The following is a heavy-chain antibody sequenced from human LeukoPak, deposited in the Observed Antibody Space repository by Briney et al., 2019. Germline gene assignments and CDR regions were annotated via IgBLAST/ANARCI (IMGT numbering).Heavy chain of an antibody. CDR2: ISYDGSNK. V-gene: IGHV3-30-3*01. Sequence: GGSLRLSCAASGFTFSSYAMHWVRQAPGKGLEWVAVISYDGSNKYYADSVKGRFTISRDNSKNTLYLQMNSLRSDDTAVYYCARDSLIYSAKFDYWGQGTLVTVSS. CDR1: GFTFSSYA. D-gene: IGHD3/OR15-3a*01. J-gene: IGHJ4*02. CDR3: ARDSLIYSAKFDY.